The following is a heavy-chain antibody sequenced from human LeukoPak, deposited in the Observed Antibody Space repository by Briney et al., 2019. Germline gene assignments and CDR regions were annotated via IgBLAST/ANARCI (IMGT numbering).Heavy chain of an antibody. CDR1: GGSVSSGAYY. J-gene: IGHJ5*02. CDR3: AREAWAGTTSGWFDP. D-gene: IGHD1-7*01. CDR2: IFSSGST. Sequence: SETLSLTSTVSGGSVSSGAYYWSWIRQFPGKGLEWIGYIFSSGSTSYNPSLRSRVTVSFDTTKNQFSLNLISVSAADTAVYFCAREAWAGTTSGWFDPWGQGILVTVSS. V-gene: IGHV4-31*03.